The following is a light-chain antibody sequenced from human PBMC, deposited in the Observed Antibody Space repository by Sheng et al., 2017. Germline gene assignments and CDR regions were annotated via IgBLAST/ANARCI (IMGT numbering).Light chain of an antibody. CDR1: QSLGDF. Sequence: EIVMTQSPATLSVSPGERATLSCRASQSLGDFLAWFQQKPGQPPRLLISRASTRATGVPARFSGSGFGTEFTLTISSLQPEDFASYYCQHYYSWPRTFGQGPRWK. J-gene: IGKJ1*01. V-gene: IGKV3-15*01. CDR3: QHYYSWPRT. CDR2: RAS.